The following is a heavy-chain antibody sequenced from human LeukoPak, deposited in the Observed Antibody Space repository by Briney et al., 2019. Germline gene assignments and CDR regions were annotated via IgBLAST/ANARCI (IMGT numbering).Heavy chain of an antibody. Sequence: SVKVSCKASGGTFSTYSISWVRQAPGQGLEWMGGIIPLFGTADYAQMSQDRVTITADESTTTAYMELTSLRSEDTAVYYCARAGYSGNFRGGQYYYMDVWGTGTTVTVSS. D-gene: IGHD1-26*01. CDR3: ARAGYSGNFRGGQYYYMDV. V-gene: IGHV1-69*13. CDR1: GGTFSTYS. J-gene: IGHJ6*03. CDR2: IIPLFGTA.